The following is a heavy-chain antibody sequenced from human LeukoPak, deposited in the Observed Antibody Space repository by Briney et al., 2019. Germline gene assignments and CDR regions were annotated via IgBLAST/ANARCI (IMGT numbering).Heavy chain of an antibody. V-gene: IGHV3-23*01. D-gene: IGHD6-19*01. Sequence: GGSLRLSCAASGFTFSSYAMSWVRQAPGKGLEWVSAISGSGGSTYYADSVKGRFTISRDNSKNTLYLQMNSLRAEDTAVYYCAKDKGRGIAVGCFDYWGQGTLVTVSS. CDR3: AKDKGRGIAVGCFDY. CDR2: ISGSGGST. J-gene: IGHJ4*02. CDR1: GFTFSSYA.